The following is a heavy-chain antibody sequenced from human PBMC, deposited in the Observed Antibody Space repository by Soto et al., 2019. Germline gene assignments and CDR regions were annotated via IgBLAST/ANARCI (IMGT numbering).Heavy chain of an antibody. V-gene: IGHV3-9*01. CDR2: INWNSADI. Sequence: EVQLVESGGGLVQPGRSLKLSCAASGFTFDEYTMHWVRQAPGKGLEWVSGINWNSADIGYADSVKGRFAISRDNAKNSLYLQMNSLRAEESAFYYCVKDGRFFGQMPYYYMDVWGKRTTVTVSS. CDR1: GFTFDEYT. J-gene: IGHJ6*03. D-gene: IGHD3-3*01. CDR3: VKDGRFFGQMPYYYMDV.